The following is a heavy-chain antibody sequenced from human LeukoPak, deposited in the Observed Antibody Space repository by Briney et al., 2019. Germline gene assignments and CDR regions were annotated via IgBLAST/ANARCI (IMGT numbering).Heavy chain of an antibody. J-gene: IGHJ3*02. CDR3: ARAVYYYDSSGPLDAFDI. Sequence: GSLRLSCAASGFTFSSYSMNWVRQAPGKGLEWVSSISSSSSYIYYADSVKGRFTISRDNAKNPLYLQMNSLRAEDTAVYYCARAVYYYDSSGPLDAFDIWGQGTMVTVSS. V-gene: IGHV3-21*01. CDR1: GFTFSSYS. CDR2: ISSSSSYI. D-gene: IGHD3-22*01.